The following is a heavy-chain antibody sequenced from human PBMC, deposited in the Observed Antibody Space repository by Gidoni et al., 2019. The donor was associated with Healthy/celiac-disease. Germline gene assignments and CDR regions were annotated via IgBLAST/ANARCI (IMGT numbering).Heavy chain of an antibody. CDR2: IYTSGST. CDR1: GGSISSGSYY. CDR3: ARAYYYDSSGYYFPYGMDV. D-gene: IGHD3-22*01. Sequence: QVQLQESGPGLVKPSQTLSLTCTVSGGSISSGSYYWRWIRQPAGKGLEWIGRIYTSGSTNYNPSLKSRVTISVDTSKNQFSLKLSSVTAADTAVYYCARAYYYDSSGYYFPYGMDVWGQGTTVTVSS. V-gene: IGHV4-61*02. J-gene: IGHJ6*02.